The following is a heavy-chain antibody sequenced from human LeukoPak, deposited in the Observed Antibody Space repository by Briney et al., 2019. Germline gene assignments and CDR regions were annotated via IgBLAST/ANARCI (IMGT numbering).Heavy chain of an antibody. CDR1: GFTFSSYW. CDR2: INSDGANT. D-gene: IGHD1-26*01. J-gene: IGHJ4*02. V-gene: IGHV3-74*01. Sequence: GGSLRLSCAVSGFTFSSYWMHWVRRAPGKGLVWVSRINSDGANTNYADSVKGRFTISRDNAKNTLYLQMNSLRAEDTAVYYCARVGHSGSYYAYWGQGTLVTVSS. CDR3: ARVGHSGSYYAY.